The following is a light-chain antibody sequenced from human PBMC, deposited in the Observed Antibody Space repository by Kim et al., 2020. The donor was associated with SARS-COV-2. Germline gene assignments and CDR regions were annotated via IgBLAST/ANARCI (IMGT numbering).Light chain of an antibody. V-gene: IGLV3-21*03. J-gene: IGLJ2*01. CDR1: NIGGKN. CDR2: DDR. Sequence: APGKTARITCGGNNIGGKNVHWYQQKQGQAPVLVVYDDRDRPSGIPERFSGSNFGNTATLTISGVEVEDEADYYCQVWDSSSDHVVFGGGTQLTVL. CDR3: QVWDSSSDHVV.